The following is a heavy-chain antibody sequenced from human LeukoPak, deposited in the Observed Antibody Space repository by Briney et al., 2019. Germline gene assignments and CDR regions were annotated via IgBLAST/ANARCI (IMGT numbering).Heavy chain of an antibody. Sequence: PTETLSLTCTVSGGSISSSSYYWGWIRQPPGKGLEWIGRIYYSGSTYYNPSLKSRVTISVDTSKNQFSLKLSSVTAADTAVYYCAREEDIAVAGTRGPSWFDPWGQGTLVTVSS. CDR1: GGSISSSSYY. CDR3: AREEDIAVAGTRGPSWFDP. V-gene: IGHV4-39*07. J-gene: IGHJ5*02. CDR2: IYYSGST. D-gene: IGHD6-19*01.